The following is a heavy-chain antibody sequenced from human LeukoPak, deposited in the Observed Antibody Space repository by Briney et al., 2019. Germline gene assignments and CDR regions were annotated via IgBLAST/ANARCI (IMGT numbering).Heavy chain of an antibody. J-gene: IGHJ4*02. CDR2: ISGSGGST. Sequence: PGGTLRLSCAASGFTFSSYGMSWVRQAPGKGLGWVSAISGSGGSTYYADSVKGRFTISRDNSKNMLYLQMNSLRAEDTAVYYCARGGGSGRYGLPFDHWGQGTLVTVSS. D-gene: IGHD6-13*01. V-gene: IGHV3-23*01. CDR3: ARGGGSGRYGLPFDH. CDR1: GFTFSSYG.